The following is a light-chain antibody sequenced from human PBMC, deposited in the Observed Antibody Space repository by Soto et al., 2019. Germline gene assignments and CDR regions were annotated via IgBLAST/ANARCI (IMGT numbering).Light chain of an antibody. Sequence: DIQMTQSPSTLSASVGDRVTITCRASQCFGSWLAWYQQKPGKAPKLLIYDVSSLENGVPGRFSGSGSGTEFTLTISSLQPDDYATYYCQQYNISPSTFGQGTKVDIK. CDR3: QQYNISPST. CDR2: DVS. J-gene: IGKJ2*02. CDR1: QCFGSW. V-gene: IGKV1-5*01.